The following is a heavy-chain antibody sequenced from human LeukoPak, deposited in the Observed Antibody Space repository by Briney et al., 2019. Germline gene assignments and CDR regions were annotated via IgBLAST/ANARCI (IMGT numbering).Heavy chain of an antibody. Sequence: GGSLRLSCAASGFSFSSYSMNWARQSPGKGLEWDSYISSSSSTISYADSVKGRFTISRDNAKNSLYLQMNSLRAEDTAVYYCARDLNWETYWGQGTLVSVSS. CDR2: ISSSSSTI. CDR1: GFSFSSYS. J-gene: IGHJ4*02. V-gene: IGHV3-48*01. CDR3: ARDLNWETY. D-gene: IGHD7-27*01.